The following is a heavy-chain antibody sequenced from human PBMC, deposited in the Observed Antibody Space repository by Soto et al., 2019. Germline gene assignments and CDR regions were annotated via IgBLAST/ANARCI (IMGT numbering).Heavy chain of an antibody. Sequence: QVQLVQSGAEVKKPGSSVKVSCKASGGTFSSYTISWVRQAPGQGLEWMGRIIPILGIANYAQKFQGRVTITAXXSXSXXYMEMSSLRSEDTAVYYCARDRTYCGGDCYDAFDIWGQGTMVTVSS. CDR1: GGTFSSYT. D-gene: IGHD2-21*02. J-gene: IGHJ3*02. V-gene: IGHV1-69*08. CDR3: ARDRTYCGGDCYDAFDI. CDR2: IIPILGIA.